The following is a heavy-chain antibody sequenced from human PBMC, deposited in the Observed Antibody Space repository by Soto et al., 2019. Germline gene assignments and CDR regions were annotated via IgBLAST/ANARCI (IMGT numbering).Heavy chain of an antibody. CDR1: GASITSTTYF. V-gene: IGHV4-39*01. D-gene: IGHD6-13*01. J-gene: IGHJ4*02. Sequence: PSETLSLTCSLSGASITSTTYFWAWIRQPPGKGLEWVGSIYYSGKTHYNPSLKSRTTISVDRSRNQFSLQVSSVTAADTAVYYCVRVAGSASWYETDSWGQGILVTVSS. CDR2: IYYSGKT. CDR3: VRVAGSASWYETDS.